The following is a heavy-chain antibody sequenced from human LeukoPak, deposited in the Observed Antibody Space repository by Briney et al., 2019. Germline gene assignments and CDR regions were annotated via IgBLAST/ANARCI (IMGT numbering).Heavy chain of an antibody. J-gene: IGHJ4*02. CDR2: INHSGST. V-gene: IGHV4-34*01. D-gene: IGHD6-6*01. CDR1: GGSFSGYY. CDR3: ARVGVAARAFDY. Sequence: PSETLSPTCAVYGGSFSGYYWSWIRRPPGKGLEWIGEINHSGSTNYNPSLKSRVTISVDTSKNQFSLKLSSVTAADTAVYYCARVGVAARAFDYWGQGTLVTVSS.